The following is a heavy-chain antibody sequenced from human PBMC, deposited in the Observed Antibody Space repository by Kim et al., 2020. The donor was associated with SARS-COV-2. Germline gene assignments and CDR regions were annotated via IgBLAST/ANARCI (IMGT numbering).Heavy chain of an antibody. CDR3: ARVQPLAKNFDY. CDR2: IYSGGST. J-gene: IGHJ4*02. D-gene: IGHD5-18*01. CDR1: GFTVSSNY. Sequence: GGSLRLSCAASGFTVSSNYMSWVRQAPGKGLEWVSVIYSGGSTYYADSVKGRFTISRDNSKNTLFLQMNSLRAEDTAVYYCARVQPLAKNFDYLGQGTLVTVSS. V-gene: IGHV3-66*02.